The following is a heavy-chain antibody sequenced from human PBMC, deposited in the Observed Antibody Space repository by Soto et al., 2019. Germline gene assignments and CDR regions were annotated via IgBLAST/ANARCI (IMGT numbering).Heavy chain of an antibody. CDR2: IYATGTT. J-gene: IGHJ5*02. CDR3: VRDGTKTLRDWFDP. D-gene: IGHD1-1*01. V-gene: IGHV4-4*07. Sequence: SETLSLTCTVSGASISGFYWSWIRKSAWKGLEWIGRIYATGTTDYNPSLKSRVMMSVDTSKKQFSLKLRSVTAADTAVYYCVRDGTKTLRDWFDPWGQGISVTVSS. CDR1: GASISGFY.